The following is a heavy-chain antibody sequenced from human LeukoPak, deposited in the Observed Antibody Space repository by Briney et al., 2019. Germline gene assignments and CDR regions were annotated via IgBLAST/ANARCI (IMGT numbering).Heavy chain of an antibody. CDR2: GST. V-gene: IGHV4-39*01. D-gene: IGHD3-10*01. CDR3: ARLLEGSESYFDNLGYFDY. Sequence: PSETLSLTCTVSGGSFSSSSSYCGGSTYYNPSLKSRVTISVDTSKNQFSLKLSSVTAADTAVYYCARLLEGSESYFDNLGYFDYWGQGTLVTVSS. CDR1: GGSFSSSSSY. J-gene: IGHJ4*02.